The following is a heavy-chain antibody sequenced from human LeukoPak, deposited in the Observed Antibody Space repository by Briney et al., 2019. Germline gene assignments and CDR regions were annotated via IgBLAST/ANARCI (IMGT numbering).Heavy chain of an antibody. V-gene: IGHV4-59*08. CDR2: IYYTGST. CDR3: ARAYSSSWYFNWFDP. Sequence: SETLSLTCTVSGDSISSYYWSWIRQPPGKGLEWIGYIYYTGSTNYNPSLKSRATISVDTSKNQFSLKLSSVTAADTAVYYCARAYSSSWYFNWFDPWGQGTLVTVSS. CDR1: GDSISSYY. J-gene: IGHJ5*02. D-gene: IGHD6-13*01.